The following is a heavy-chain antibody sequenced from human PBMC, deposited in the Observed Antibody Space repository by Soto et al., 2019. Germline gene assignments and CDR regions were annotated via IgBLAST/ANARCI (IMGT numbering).Heavy chain of an antibody. CDR3: GRGSGLHWCGP. D-gene: IGHD3-10*01. CDR1: GYTFTSYA. CDR2: MNAGNGNT. V-gene: IGHV1-3*01. J-gene: IGHJ5*02. Sequence: QVQLVQSGAEVKKPGASVKVSCKASGYTFTSYAMHWVRQAPGQRLEWMGWMNAGNGNTKYSQKFQGRVTITRGTSASKAYVELSSLRSEDTAVYYGGRGSGLHWCGPWGQGTLVTVSS.